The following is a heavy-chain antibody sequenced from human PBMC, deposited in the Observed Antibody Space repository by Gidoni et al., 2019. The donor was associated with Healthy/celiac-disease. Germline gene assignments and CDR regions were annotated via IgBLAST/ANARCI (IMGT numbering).Heavy chain of an antibody. Sequence: EVQLVESGGGLVQPGRSLRLSCAASGFTFDAYAMHWVRQAPGKGLEWVSGISWNSGSIGYADSVKGRFTISRDNAKNSLYLQMNSLRAEDTALYYCAGYCSSTSCFLVQGADYWGQGTLVTVSS. CDR3: AGYCSSTSCFLVQGADY. J-gene: IGHJ4*02. CDR2: ISWNSGSI. D-gene: IGHD2-2*03. CDR1: GFTFDAYA. V-gene: IGHV3-9*01.